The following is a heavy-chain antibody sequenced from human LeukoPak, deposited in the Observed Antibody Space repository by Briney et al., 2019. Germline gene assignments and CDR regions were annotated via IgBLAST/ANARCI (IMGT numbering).Heavy chain of an antibody. V-gene: IGHV4-34*01. CDR1: GGSFSGYY. D-gene: IGHD2-15*01. J-gene: IGHJ5*02. Sequence: SETLSLTCAVYGGSFSGYYWSWIRQPPGKGLEWIGEINHSGSTNYNPSLKSRVTISVDTSKNQFSLKLSSVTAADTAVYYCARVCSGGSCYLPPHTPRQHWFDPWGQGTLVTVSS. CDR2: INHSGST. CDR3: ARVCSGGSCYLPPHTPRQHWFDP.